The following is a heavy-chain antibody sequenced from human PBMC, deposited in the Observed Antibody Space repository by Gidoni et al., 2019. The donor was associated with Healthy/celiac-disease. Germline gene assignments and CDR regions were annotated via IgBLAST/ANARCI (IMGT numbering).Heavy chain of an antibody. D-gene: IGHD3-10*01. CDR1: GFTFITYA. Sequence: EVQLLESGGGLVQPGGSLRLSCAASGFTFITYAMSWVRQAPGKGLEWVSAISGSGASTYYADSVKGRFTISRDNSKNTLYLQMNSLRAEDTAIYYCTKDRRSGSYPNWFDPWGQGTLVTVSS. J-gene: IGHJ5*02. V-gene: IGHV3-23*01. CDR3: TKDRRSGSYPNWFDP. CDR2: ISGSGAST.